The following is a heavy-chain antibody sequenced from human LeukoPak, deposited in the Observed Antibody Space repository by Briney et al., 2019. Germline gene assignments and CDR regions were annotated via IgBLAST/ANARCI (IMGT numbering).Heavy chain of an antibody. CDR1: GVSFSGYY. CDR3: ARWRVIAAAGIDY. V-gene: IGHV4-34*01. Sequence: SETLSLTCAVYGVSFSGYYWSWIRQPPGKGLEWIGEINHSGSTNYNPSLKSRVTISVDTSKNQFSLKLSSVTAADTAVYYCARWRVIAAAGIDYWGQGTLVTVSS. D-gene: IGHD6-13*01. CDR2: INHSGST. J-gene: IGHJ4*02.